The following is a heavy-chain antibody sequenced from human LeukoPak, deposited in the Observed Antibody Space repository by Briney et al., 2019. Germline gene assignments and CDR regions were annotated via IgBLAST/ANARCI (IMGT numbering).Heavy chain of an antibody. CDR2: IIPIFGTA. CDR1: GGTFSSYA. J-gene: IGHJ5*02. D-gene: IGHD4-17*01. CDR3: ARDARDYGDNWFDP. V-gene: IGHV1-69*13. Sequence: ASVKVSCKASGGTFSSYAISWVRQAPGQGLEWMGGIIPIFGTANYAQKFQGRVTITADESTSTAYMELSSLRSEDTAVYYCARDARDYGDNWFDPWGQGTLVTVSS.